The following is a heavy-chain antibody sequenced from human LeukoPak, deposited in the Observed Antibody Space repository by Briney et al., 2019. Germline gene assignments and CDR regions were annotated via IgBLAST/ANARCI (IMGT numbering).Heavy chain of an antibody. J-gene: IGHJ4*02. CDR2: IIPIFGTA. Sequence: GASVKVSCKASGGTFSSYAISWVRQAPGQGLEWMGGIIPIFGTANYAQKFQGRVTITADESTSTAYMELSSLRSEDTAVYYCAREGESGYLIDYWGQGTLVTVSS. V-gene: IGHV1-69*13. D-gene: IGHD3-3*01. CDR3: AREGESGYLIDY. CDR1: GGTFSSYA.